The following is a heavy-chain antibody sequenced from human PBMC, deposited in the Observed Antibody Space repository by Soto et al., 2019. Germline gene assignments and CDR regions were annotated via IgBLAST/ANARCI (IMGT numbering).Heavy chain of an antibody. D-gene: IGHD3-10*01. CDR3: ENRRFGDYYDY. CDR1: GFSLSTSGVG. V-gene: IGHV2-5*02. J-gene: IGHJ4*02. CDR2: IYWDDDK. Sequence: SGPTLVNPTQTLPLTCTFSGFSLSTSGVGVGWIRQPPGKALEWLALIYWDDDKRYSPSLKSRLTITKDTSKNQVVLTMTNMDPVDTATYYCENRRFGDYYDYWSQGILVTASS.